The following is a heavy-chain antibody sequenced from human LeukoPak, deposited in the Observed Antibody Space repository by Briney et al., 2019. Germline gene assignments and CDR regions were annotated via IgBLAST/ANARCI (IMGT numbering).Heavy chain of an antibody. Sequence: SETLSLTCTVSGGSISSYYWSWIRQPPGKGLEWIGYIYYSGSTNYNPSLKSRVTISVDTSKNQFSLKLSSVTAADTAVYYCARHRYYDFWSGYYYFDYWGQGTLVTVSS. CDR1: GGSISSYY. V-gene: IGHV4-59*08. J-gene: IGHJ4*02. CDR2: IYYSGST. D-gene: IGHD3-3*01. CDR3: ARHRYYDFWSGYYYFDY.